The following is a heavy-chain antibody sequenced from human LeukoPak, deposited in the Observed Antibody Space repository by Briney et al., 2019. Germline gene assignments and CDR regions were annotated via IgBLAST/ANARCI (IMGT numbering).Heavy chain of an antibody. V-gene: IGHV5-51*01. CDR3: ARHDSYDFWSGSTGRFNP. J-gene: IGHJ5*02. D-gene: IGHD3-3*01. Sequence: GASLKISCKGSGYSFTSYWIGWVRQMPGKGLEWMGIIYPGDSDTRYSPSFQGQVTISADKSISTAYLQWSSLKASDTAMYYCARHDSYDFWSGSTGRFNPWGQGTLVTVSS. CDR2: IYPGDSDT. CDR1: GYSFTSYW.